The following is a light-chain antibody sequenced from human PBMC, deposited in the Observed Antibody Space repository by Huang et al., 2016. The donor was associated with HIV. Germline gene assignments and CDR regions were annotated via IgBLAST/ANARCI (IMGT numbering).Light chain of an antibody. CDR3: QQYNNWPPWT. Sequence: EVVMTQSPVTLSVSPGERATLSCRASQSVNNNFAWVQQKPGQAPRLLIHDASIRATGIPDRFSGSGSGTEFTLTISSLQSEDFAVYYCQQYNNWPPWTFGQGTKVEIK. J-gene: IGKJ1*01. CDR1: QSVNNN. CDR2: DAS. V-gene: IGKV3-15*01.